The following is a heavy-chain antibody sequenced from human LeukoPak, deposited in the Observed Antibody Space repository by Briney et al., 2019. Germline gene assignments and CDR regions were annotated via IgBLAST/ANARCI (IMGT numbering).Heavy chain of an antibody. J-gene: IGHJ4*02. Sequence: SQTLSLTCAISGDSVSSNSAAWNWIRQSPSRGLERLGRTYYRSKWYNDYAVSVKSRITINPDTSKNQFSLQLNSVTPEDTAVYYCARAFLGYYYDSSGYYYFDYWGQGTLVTVSS. CDR3: ARAFLGYYYDSSGYYYFDY. V-gene: IGHV6-1*01. CDR2: TYYRSKWYN. D-gene: IGHD3-22*01. CDR1: GDSVSSNSAA.